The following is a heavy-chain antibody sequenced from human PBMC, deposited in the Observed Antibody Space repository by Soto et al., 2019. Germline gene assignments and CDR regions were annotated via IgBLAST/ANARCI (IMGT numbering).Heavy chain of an antibody. J-gene: IGHJ4*02. D-gene: IGHD2-15*01. V-gene: IGHV1-3*01. Sequence: QVQLVQSGAEVKKPGASVKVSCKASGYTFTSYAMHWVRQAPGQRLEWMGWINAGNGNTKYSQKLQGRVTITRDTSASTAYMELSSLRSEVTAVYYCARHCSGGSCYSGSFDYWGQGTLVTVSS. CDR3: ARHCSGGSCYSGSFDY. CDR2: INAGNGNT. CDR1: GYTFTSYA.